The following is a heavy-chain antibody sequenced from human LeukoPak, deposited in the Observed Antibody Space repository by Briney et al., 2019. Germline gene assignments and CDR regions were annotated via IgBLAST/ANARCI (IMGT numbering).Heavy chain of an antibody. Sequence: GGSLRLSCAASGFTFSSYSMNWVRQASGKGLEWVSSISSSSSYIYYADSVKGRFTISRDNAKNSLYLQMNSLRAEDTAVYYCARVRLRYFDWLLSPEANEPWGQGTLVTVSS. D-gene: IGHD3-9*01. CDR3: ARVRLRYFDWLLSPEANEP. CDR2: ISSSSSYI. J-gene: IGHJ5*02. V-gene: IGHV3-21*01. CDR1: GFTFSSYS.